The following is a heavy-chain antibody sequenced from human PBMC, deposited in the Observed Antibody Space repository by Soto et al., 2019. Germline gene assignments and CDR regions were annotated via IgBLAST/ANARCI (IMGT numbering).Heavy chain of an antibody. D-gene: IGHD2-8*01. J-gene: IGHJ6*02. CDR1: GYTFTRYG. CDR2: ISGYNGDT. CDR3: AKNGQPPYYYYGLDV. Sequence: ASVKVSCKASGYTFTRYGISWVRQAPGQGLEWMRWISGYNGDTNYAQKFQDRVSMTIDTSTGTAYMELRSLTSDDTAIYYCAKNGQPPYYYYGLDVWGQGTKVTVS. V-gene: IGHV1-18*01.